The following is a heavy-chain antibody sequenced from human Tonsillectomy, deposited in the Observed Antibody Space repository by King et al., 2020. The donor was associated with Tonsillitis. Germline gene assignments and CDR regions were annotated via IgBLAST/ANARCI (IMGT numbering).Heavy chain of an antibody. J-gene: IGHJ4*02. V-gene: IGHV3-20*01. D-gene: IGHD5-12*01. CDR3: AGDRRRSAYGPNDY. CDR1: GFTFDDYG. CDR2: INWNGGST. Sequence: VQLVESGGGVVRPGGSLRLSCAASGFTFDDYGMSWVRQAPGKGLEWVSVINWNGGSTVYANSVKGRFTISRDNAKNSLYLQMNSLRAEDTALYHCAGDRRRSAYGPNDYWGQGTLVTASA.